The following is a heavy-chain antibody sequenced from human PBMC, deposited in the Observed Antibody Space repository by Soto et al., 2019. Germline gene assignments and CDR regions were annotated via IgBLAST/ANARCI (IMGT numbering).Heavy chain of an antibody. V-gene: IGHV4-39*01. CDR3: ASTEYYYDSSGYYPGLFDY. Sequence: PSETLSLTCTVSGGSISSSSYYWGWIRQPPGKGLEWIGSIYYSGSTYCNPSLKSRVTISVDTSKNQFSLKLSSVTAADTAVYYCASTEYYYDSSGYYPGLFDYWGQGTLVTVSS. CDR2: IYYSGST. J-gene: IGHJ4*02. D-gene: IGHD3-22*01. CDR1: GGSISSSSYY.